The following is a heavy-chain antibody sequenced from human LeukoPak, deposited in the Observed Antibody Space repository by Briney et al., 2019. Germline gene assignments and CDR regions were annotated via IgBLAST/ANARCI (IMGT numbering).Heavy chain of an antibody. CDR3: AREGNWNDNFDY. D-gene: IGHD1-20*01. V-gene: IGHV3-7*01. CDR2: IKQDGREK. Sequence: GGSLRLSCAASGFSFSSYWMSWVRQAPGKGLEWVANIKQDGREKYYVDSVKGRFTISRDNAKNTLYLQMNSLRAEDTAVYYCAREGNWNDNFDYWGQGTLVTVSS. CDR1: GFSFSSYW. J-gene: IGHJ4*02.